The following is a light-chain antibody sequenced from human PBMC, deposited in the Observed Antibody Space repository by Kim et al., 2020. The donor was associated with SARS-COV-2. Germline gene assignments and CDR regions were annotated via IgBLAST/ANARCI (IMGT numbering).Light chain of an antibody. CDR2: AAS. V-gene: IGKV1-12*01. CDR3: QMANSVPRT. CDR1: QGIVRW. J-gene: IGKJ4*01. Sequence: DIQMTQSPSSVSASVGDRVTITCRASQGIVRWLAWYQQKPGKAPKLLIYAASILQTEVPSRFSGGGSGTDFTTTNRSLQPEDFATSCWQMANSVPRTVGGGTKVDIK.